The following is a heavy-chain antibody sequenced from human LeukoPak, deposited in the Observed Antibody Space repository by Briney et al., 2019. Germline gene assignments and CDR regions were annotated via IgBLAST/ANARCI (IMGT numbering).Heavy chain of an antibody. CDR3: AREEYCGGDCYSGFDY. V-gene: IGHV4-59*01. Sequence: SETLSLTCTVSGGSISSYYWSWIRQPPGKGLEWIGYIYDSGSTNYNPSLKSRVTISIDTSKNQFSLKLSSVTAADTAVYYCAREEYCGGDCYSGFDYRGQGTLVTVSS. CDR1: GGSISSYY. CDR2: IYDSGST. D-gene: IGHD2-21*02. J-gene: IGHJ4*02.